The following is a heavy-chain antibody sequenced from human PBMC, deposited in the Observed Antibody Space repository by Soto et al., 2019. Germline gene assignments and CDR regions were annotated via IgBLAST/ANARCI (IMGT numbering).Heavy chain of an antibody. CDR1: GGSISTYY. J-gene: IGHJ4*02. D-gene: IGHD3-10*01. CDR2: IYASGAT. V-gene: IGHV4-59*01. CDR3: ARSHSFDGSIYHYYFDF. Sequence: SETLSLTCAVSGGSISTYYWSWIRQPPGGTLEWIGYIYASGATTYNPSLESRVTMSVDMPNNEFSLELTSLTAADTAVYYCARSHSFDGSIYHYYFDFWGQGTLVTVSS.